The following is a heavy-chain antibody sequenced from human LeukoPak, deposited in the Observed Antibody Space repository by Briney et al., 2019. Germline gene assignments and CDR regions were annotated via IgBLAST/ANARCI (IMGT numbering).Heavy chain of an antibody. D-gene: IGHD3-22*01. CDR1: GYTFTSYD. Sequence: ASVTVSCKTSGYTFTSYDINWVRQATGQGLEWLGWMSPNNGDAGYAQKFQGRVTMTRDTSTSTVYMEVSSLRSEDTAVYYCARDVASSGYYWDWGQGTLVTVSS. V-gene: IGHV1-8*01. CDR3: ARDVASSGYYWD. CDR2: MSPNNGDA. J-gene: IGHJ4*02.